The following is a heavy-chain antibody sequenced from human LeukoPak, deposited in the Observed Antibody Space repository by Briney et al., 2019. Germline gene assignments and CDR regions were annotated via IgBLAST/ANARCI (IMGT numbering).Heavy chain of an antibody. V-gene: IGHV6-1*01. CDR3: ARGAGDTSGTYYFDH. D-gene: IGHD1-7*01. Sequence: SQTLSLTCVISGDSVSSNTVAWNWIRQSPSRGLEWLGRTFYRSQWFHEYAGSVKSRIIITPDTAKNQFSLPLTSVTPEDTAVYSCARGAGDTSGTYYFDHWGQGTLVTVSS. CDR1: GDSVSSNTVA. CDR2: TFYRSQWFH. J-gene: IGHJ4*02.